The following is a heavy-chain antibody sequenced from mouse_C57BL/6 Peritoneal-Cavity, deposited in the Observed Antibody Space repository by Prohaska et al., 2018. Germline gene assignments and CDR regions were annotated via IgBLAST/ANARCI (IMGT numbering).Heavy chain of an antibody. CDR2: INSDGSAI. Sequence: EVQLLETGGGLVQPGGSRGLSCEGSGFTFSGFWLSWARQTPGKTLECIVDINSDGSAINYAPSIKDRFTIFRDNDKSTLYLQMSNVRSEDTATYFCMRYGNYWYFDVWGTETTVTVSS. D-gene: IGHD2-1*01. J-gene: IGHJ1*03. CDR3: MRYGNYWYFDV. CDR1: GFTFSGFW. V-gene: IGHV11-2*01.